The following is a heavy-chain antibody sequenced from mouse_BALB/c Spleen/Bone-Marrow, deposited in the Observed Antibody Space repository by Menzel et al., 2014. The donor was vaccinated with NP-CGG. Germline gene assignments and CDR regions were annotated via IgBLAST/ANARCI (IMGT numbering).Heavy chain of an antibody. CDR1: GFTFTDYY. J-gene: IGHJ4*01. CDR3: ARAFTIINAMDY. D-gene: IGHD2-4*01. CDR2: IRNKANGYTT. Sequence: EVQLVESGGGLVQPGGSLILSCAPSGFTFTDYYMSWVRQPPGKALEWLGFIRNKANGYTTEYSASVKGRFTISRDNSQSILYLQMNTLRAEDSATYYCARAFTIINAMDYWGQGTSVTVSS. V-gene: IGHV7-3*02.